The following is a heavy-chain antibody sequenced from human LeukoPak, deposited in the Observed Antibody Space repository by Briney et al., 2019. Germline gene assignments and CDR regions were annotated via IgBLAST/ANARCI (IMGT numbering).Heavy chain of an antibody. J-gene: IGHJ5*02. Sequence: ASVKVSCKASGYTFTGYYMHWVRQAPGRGLEWMGWINPNSGGTNYAQKFQGRVTMTRDTSISTAYMELSGLRSDDTAVYYCAREPSHPGIAVAGTNWFDPWGQGTLVTVSS. CDR2: INPNSGGT. D-gene: IGHD6-19*01. CDR1: GYTFTGYY. V-gene: IGHV1-2*02. CDR3: AREPSHPGIAVAGTNWFDP.